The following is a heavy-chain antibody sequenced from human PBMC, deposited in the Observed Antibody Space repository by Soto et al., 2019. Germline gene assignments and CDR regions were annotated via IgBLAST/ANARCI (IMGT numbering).Heavy chain of an antibody. CDR1: GGTFSRYS. V-gene: IGHV1-69*08. D-gene: IGHD2-2*01. J-gene: IGHJ6*02. Sequence: QVQLVQSGAEVKKPGSSVKVSCKASGGTFSRYSFTWVRQAPGHGLEWMGRIIPVFGIASYAQKFQGRVTINADKSTSTAYMELSSLRSEDTAVYYCAREDRDRETGLVPAAIDGMDVWGQGTTGTVSS. CDR2: IIPVFGIA. CDR3: AREDRDRETGLVPAAIDGMDV.